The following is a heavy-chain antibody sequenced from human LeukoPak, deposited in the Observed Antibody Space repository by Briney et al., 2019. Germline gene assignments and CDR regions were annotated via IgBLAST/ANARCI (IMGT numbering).Heavy chain of an antibody. Sequence: GESLKISCKGSGYSFTSYWIGWVRQLPGKGLEWMGIIYPGDSDTRYSPSFQGQVTISADKSISTAYLQWSSLKASDTAMYYCAREYSIAAAGADYWGQGTLVTVSS. CDR3: AREYSIAAAGADY. D-gene: IGHD6-13*01. J-gene: IGHJ4*02. V-gene: IGHV5-51*01. CDR2: IYPGDSDT. CDR1: GYSFTSYW.